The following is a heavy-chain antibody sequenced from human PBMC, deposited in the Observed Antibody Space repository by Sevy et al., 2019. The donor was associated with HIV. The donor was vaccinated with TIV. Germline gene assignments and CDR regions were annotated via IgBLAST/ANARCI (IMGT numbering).Heavy chain of an antibody. CDR3: ATRSYCSGGSCSGPFDY. Sequence: GGSLRLSCAASGFTFSSYAMSWVRQAPGKGLEWVSAISGSGGSTYYADSVKGRFTISRDNSKNTLYLQMNSLRAEDTAVYYCATRSYCSGGSCSGPFDYWGQGTLVTVS. V-gene: IGHV3-23*01. D-gene: IGHD2-15*01. CDR1: GFTFSSYA. CDR2: ISGSGGST. J-gene: IGHJ4*02.